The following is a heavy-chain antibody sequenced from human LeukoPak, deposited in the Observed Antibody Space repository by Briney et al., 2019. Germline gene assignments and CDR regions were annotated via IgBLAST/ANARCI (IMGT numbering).Heavy chain of an antibody. CDR3: AREAPIMLLPLDYAMDV. V-gene: IGHV4-38-2*02. D-gene: IGHD2-15*01. CDR2: IYHSGST. J-gene: IGHJ6*03. Sequence: PSETLSLTCTVSGYSISSGYYWGWIRQSPGKGLESIGSIYHSGSTYSNPSLKSRVTISVDTSKNQFSLRLSSVTAADTAVYYCAREAPIMLLPLDYAMDVWGRGTTVTVSS. CDR1: GYSISSGYY.